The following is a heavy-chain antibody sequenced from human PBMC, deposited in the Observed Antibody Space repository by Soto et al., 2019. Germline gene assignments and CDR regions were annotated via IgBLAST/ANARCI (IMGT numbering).Heavy chain of an antibody. Sequence: QITLKESGPTLVKPTQTLTLTCTFSGFSLSTSGVSVGWIRQPPGKALEWLALIYWNDDKHYRPSLKSKLTITTDTSKNQVVLTMTKMDPVDTATYYCAQRQLVSAFDVWGQGTMVTVSS. CDR3: AQRQLVSAFDV. D-gene: IGHD6-13*01. CDR1: GFSLSTSGVS. V-gene: IGHV2-5*01. CDR2: IYWNDDK. J-gene: IGHJ3*01.